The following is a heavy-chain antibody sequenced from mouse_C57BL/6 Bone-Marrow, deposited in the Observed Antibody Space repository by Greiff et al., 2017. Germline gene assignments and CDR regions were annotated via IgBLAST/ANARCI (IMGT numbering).Heavy chain of an antibody. Sequence: EVPVVESGEGLVKPGGSLKLSCAASGFTFSSYAMSWVRQTPEKRLEWVAYISSGGDYIYYADTVKGRFTISRDNARNTLYLQMSSLKSEDTAMYYCTRGGDYGAFAYWGQGTLVTVSA. CDR3: TRGGDYGAFAY. V-gene: IGHV5-9-1*02. J-gene: IGHJ3*01. CDR2: ISSGGDYI. D-gene: IGHD2-4*01. CDR1: GFTFSSYA.